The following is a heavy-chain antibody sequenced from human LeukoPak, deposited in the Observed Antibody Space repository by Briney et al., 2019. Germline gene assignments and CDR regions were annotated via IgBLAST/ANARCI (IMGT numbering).Heavy chain of an antibody. V-gene: IGHV4-4*07. CDR2: IYTSGST. D-gene: IGHD6-19*01. J-gene: IGHJ6*03. CDR1: GGSISSYY. CDR3: ARDGIAVAGTVLYYYYYYMDV. Sequence: PSETLSLTCTVSGGSISSYYWSWIRQPAGKGLEWIGRIYTSGSTNYNPSLKSRVTMSVDTSKNQFSLKLSSVTAADTAVCYCARDGIAVAGTVLYYYYYYMDVWGKGTTVTVSS.